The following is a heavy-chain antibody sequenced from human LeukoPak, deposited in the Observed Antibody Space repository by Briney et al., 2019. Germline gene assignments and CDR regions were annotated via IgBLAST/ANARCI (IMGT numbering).Heavy chain of an antibody. CDR3: ARDASSPTHNFDY. CDR2: IYSSGST. CDR1: GGSISSYY. D-gene: IGHD6-13*01. J-gene: IGHJ4*02. V-gene: IGHV4-4*07. Sequence: SETLSLTCTVSGGSISSYYWSWIRQSAGKGLEWIGRIYSSGSTIYNPSLKSRVTMSVDTSKNQFSLNLSSVTAADTAVYYCARDASSPTHNFDYWGQGTLVTVSS.